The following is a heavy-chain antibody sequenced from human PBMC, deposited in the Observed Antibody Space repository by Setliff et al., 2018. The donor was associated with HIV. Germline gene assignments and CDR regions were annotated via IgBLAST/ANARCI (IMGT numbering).Heavy chain of an antibody. CDR2: IYHSGST. D-gene: IGHD5-18*01. Sequence: SETLSLTCTVSGYSISSGYYWGWIRQPPGKGLEWIGSIYHSGSTYYNPSLKSRVTISVDTSKNQFSLKLSSVTAADTAVYYCARKQLWPNYYYYGMDVWGQGTTVTVSS. CDR1: GYSISSGYY. V-gene: IGHV4-38-2*02. CDR3: ARKQLWPNYYYYGMDV. J-gene: IGHJ6*02.